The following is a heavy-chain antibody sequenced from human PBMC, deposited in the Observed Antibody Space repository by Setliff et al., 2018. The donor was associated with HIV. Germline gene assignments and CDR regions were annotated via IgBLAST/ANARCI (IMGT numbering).Heavy chain of an antibody. CDR2: INWSGGST. CDR1: GFTFSDYY. CDR3: HSGYDTEEQSYFDY. Sequence: GGSLRLSCAASGFTFSDYYMSWVRQAPGKGLEWVSGINWSGGSTAYVDSVKGRFTISRDNAKNTLYLQMNRLRAEDTGVYYCHSGYDTEEQSYFDYWGQGALVTVSS. V-gene: IGHV3-20*04. D-gene: IGHD5-12*01. J-gene: IGHJ4*02.